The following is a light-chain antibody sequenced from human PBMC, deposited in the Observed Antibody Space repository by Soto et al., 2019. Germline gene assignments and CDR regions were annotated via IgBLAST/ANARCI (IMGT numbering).Light chain of an antibody. Sequence: EIVLTQSPVTLSLSPGERTTLSCRASQSVSSAYLAWYQQKPGQAPRLLVYGASSRATGIPDRFSGSGSGTDFTLTISRLEPEDSAVYYCQQFGSSPPITFGPGTRLEIK. CDR1: QSVSSAY. CDR3: QQFGSSPPIT. J-gene: IGKJ5*01. V-gene: IGKV3-20*01. CDR2: GAS.